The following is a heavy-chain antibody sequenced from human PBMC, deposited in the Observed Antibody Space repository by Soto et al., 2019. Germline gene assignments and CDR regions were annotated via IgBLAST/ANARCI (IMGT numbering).Heavy chain of an antibody. CDR1: GGTFSSYT. D-gene: IGHD2-2*01. CDR2: IIPILGIA. Sequence: QVQLVQSGAEVKKPGSSVKVSCKASGGTFSSYTISWVRQSPGQGLEWMGRIIPILGIANYAQKFQGRVTITADKSTSTAYMELSSLRSEDTAVYYCARDYCSRTSCYGLDYYYGMDVWGQGTTVTVSS. V-gene: IGHV1-69*08. CDR3: ARDYCSRTSCYGLDYYYGMDV. J-gene: IGHJ6*02.